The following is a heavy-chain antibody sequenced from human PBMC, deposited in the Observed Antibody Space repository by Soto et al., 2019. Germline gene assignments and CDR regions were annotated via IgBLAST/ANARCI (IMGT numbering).Heavy chain of an antibody. CDR3: AREGRTREWYLDL. Sequence: SETLSLTCAVSGYSISTDSYWGWIRQPPGKGLEWIGSIYHSGSTYYKSSLKSRVTISRDTSKNQFSLKLSSVTAADTAVYYCAREGRTREWYLDLWGRGTLVTVSS. CDR1: GYSISTDSY. V-gene: IGHV4-38-2*01. CDR2: IYHSGST. J-gene: IGHJ2*01.